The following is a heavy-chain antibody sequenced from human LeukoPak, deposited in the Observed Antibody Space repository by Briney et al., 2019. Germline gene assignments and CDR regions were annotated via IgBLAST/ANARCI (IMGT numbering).Heavy chain of an antibody. CDR3: ARGKREGSSLHGGFDY. CDR1: GYTFTGYY. Sequence: ASVKVSCKASGYTFTGYYMHWVRQAPGQGLEWMGWINPNSGGTNYAQKFQGRVTMTRDTSISTAYMELSRLRSGDTAVYYCARGKREGSSLHGGFDYWGQGTLVTVSS. CDR2: INPNSGGT. D-gene: IGHD6-13*01. J-gene: IGHJ4*02. V-gene: IGHV1-2*02.